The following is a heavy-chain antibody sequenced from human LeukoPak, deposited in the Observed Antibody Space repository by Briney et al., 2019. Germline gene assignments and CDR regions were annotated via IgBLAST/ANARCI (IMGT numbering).Heavy chain of an antibody. CDR2: IYHTGST. D-gene: IGHD6-19*01. CDR3: ARAYSSGWASYYFDY. J-gene: IGHJ4*02. Sequence: PSETLSLTCSVSSYSINSNYYWGWIRQSPGKGLEWIGSIYHTGSTYYNPSLKSRVTISLDASKNQFSLKLSSVTAADTAVYYCARAYSSGWASYYFDYWGQGTLVTVSS. V-gene: IGHV4-38-2*01. CDR1: SYSINSNYY.